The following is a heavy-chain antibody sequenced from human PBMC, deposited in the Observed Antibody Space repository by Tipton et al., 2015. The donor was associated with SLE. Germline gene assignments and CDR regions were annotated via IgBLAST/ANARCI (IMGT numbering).Heavy chain of an antibody. D-gene: IGHD3-10*01. Sequence: SLRLSCAASGFTFSNYAIHWVRQAPGKGLEWVAVISYDGSNKYYADSVKGRFTISRDNSKNTLYLQMNSLRAEDTAVYYCASSLLWFGELLDWGQGTLVTVSS. V-gene: IGHV3-30*04. J-gene: IGHJ4*02. CDR3: ASSLLWFGELLD. CDR2: ISYDGSNK. CDR1: GFTFSNYA.